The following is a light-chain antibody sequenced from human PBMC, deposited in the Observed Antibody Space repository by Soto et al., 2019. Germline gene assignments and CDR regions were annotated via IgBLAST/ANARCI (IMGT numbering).Light chain of an antibody. CDR1: QSGSSS. CDR2: GAS. J-gene: IGKJ1*01. V-gene: IGKV3-15*01. CDR3: QQYDSWPRT. Sequence: ELVIRQSPATLSLSPGEKPTLSCSSSQSGSSSLAWYQQKPGQAPRLLIYGASTRATGIPARFSGSGSGTEFTLTISSLQSEDLAVYYCQQYDSWPRTFGQGTKVDIK.